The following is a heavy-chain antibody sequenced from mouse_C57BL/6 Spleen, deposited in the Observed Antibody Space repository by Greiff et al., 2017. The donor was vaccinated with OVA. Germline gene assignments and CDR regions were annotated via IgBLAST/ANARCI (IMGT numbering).Heavy chain of an antibody. Sequence: QVQLQQPGAELVKPGASVKLSCKASGYTFTSYWMQWVKQRPGQGLEWIGEIDPSDSYTNYNQQFKGQATLTVDTSSSTAYMQLSSLTSEDSAVYYCARGRGYDGSSYDYYAKDYWGQGTSVTVSS. CDR1: GYTFTSYW. V-gene: IGHV1-50*01. D-gene: IGHD1-1*01. CDR2: IDPSDSYT. CDR3: ARGRGYDGSSYDYYAKDY. J-gene: IGHJ4*01.